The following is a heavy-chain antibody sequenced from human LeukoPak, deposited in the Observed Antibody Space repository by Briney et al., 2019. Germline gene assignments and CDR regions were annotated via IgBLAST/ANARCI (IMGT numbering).Heavy chain of an antibody. Sequence: SQTLSLTCTVSGGSISSGDYYWSWIRQPPGKGLEWIGCIYYSGSTYYNPSLKSRVTISVDTSKNQFSLKLSSVTAADTAVYYCARVNFWSGYYDPSSDWFDPWGQGTLVTVSS. CDR1: GGSISSGDYY. J-gene: IGHJ5*02. D-gene: IGHD3-3*01. CDR2: IYYSGST. V-gene: IGHV4-30-4*08. CDR3: ARVNFWSGYYDPSSDWFDP.